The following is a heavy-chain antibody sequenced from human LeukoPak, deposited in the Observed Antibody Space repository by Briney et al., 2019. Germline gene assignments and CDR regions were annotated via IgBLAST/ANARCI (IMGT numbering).Heavy chain of an antibody. CDR3: ARDRYCTNGVCYQYY. Sequence: ASVKVSCKASGGTFSSYAMSWVRQAPGQGLEWMGRIIPIFGTANYAQKFQGRVTITTDESTSTAYMEPSTLRSEDTAVYYCARDRYCTNGVCYQYYWGQGTLVTVSS. CDR2: IIPIFGTA. CDR1: GGTFSSYA. D-gene: IGHD2-8*01. V-gene: IGHV1-69*05. J-gene: IGHJ4*02.